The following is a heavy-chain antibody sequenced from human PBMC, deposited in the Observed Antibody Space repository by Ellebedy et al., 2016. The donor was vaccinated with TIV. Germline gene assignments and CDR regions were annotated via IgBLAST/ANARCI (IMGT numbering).Heavy chain of an antibody. CDR3: AKDYGTGWYGAFDC. Sequence: GGSLRLXXVGSGFSFSSYGIHWVRQAPGKGLEWVAVISYDGEREFYADSVRGRFTISRDNSRNTLYIQMNNLGPEDTAIYYCAKDYGTGWYGAFDCWGQGTLVTVSS. CDR2: ISYDGERE. V-gene: IGHV3-30*19. CDR1: GFSFSSYG. D-gene: IGHD6-19*01. J-gene: IGHJ4*02.